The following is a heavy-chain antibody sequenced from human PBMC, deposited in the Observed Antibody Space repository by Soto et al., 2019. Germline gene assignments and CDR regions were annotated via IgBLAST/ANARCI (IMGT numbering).Heavy chain of an antibody. CDR1: GYTFTSYA. V-gene: IGHV1-69*06. J-gene: IGHJ5*02. D-gene: IGHD5-18*01. Sequence: SVKVSCKASGYTFTSYAMHWVRQAPGQGLEWMGGIIPIFGTANYAQKFQGRVTITADKSTSTAYMELSSLRSEDTAVYYCARDVDTAMVRYWFDPWGQGTLVTVSS. CDR3: ARDVDTAMVRYWFDP. CDR2: IIPIFGTA.